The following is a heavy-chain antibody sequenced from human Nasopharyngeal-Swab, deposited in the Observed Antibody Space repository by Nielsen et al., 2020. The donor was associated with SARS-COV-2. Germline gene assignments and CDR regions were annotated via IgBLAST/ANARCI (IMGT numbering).Heavy chain of an antibody. V-gene: IGHV5-51*01. J-gene: IGHJ4*02. CDR3: ARPVDTAMVTLGY. D-gene: IGHD5-18*01. Sequence: VRQMPGKGLGWMGIIYPGDSDTRYSPSFQGQVTISADKSISTAYLQWSILKASDTAMYYCARPVDTAMVTLGYWGQGTLVTVSS. CDR2: IYPGDSDT.